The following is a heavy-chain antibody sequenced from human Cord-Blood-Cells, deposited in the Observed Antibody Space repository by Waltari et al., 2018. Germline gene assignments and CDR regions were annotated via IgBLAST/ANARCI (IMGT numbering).Heavy chain of an antibody. D-gene: IGHD3-10*01. J-gene: IGHJ2*01. V-gene: IGHV1-2*04. Sequence: QVQLVQSGAEVKKPGASVKVSCKASGYTFTGYYMHWVRQAPGQGLEWMGWINPHSGGTNYAQKFQGWVTMTRDTSISTAYMELSRLRSDDTAVYYCARATLRGSGSSWYFDLWGRGTLVTVSS. CDR3: ARATLRGSGSSWYFDL. CDR2: INPHSGGT. CDR1: GYTFTGYY.